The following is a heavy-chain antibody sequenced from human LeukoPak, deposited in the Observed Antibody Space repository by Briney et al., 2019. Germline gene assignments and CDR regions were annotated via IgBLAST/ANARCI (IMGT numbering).Heavy chain of an antibody. CDR1: GFTISSYE. CDR2: ININDSTI. CDR3: AREAPGTFDI. J-gene: IGHJ3*02. V-gene: IGHV3-48*03. Sequence: PAGSLRLSCAASGFTISSYEKNWVRQAPRKGLELVSYININDSTIYYSNSVKRRFTISRDNAKSSLYLQMNSRRAEDTAVYYCAREAPGTFDIWGQGTMVTVSS. D-gene: IGHD6-13*01.